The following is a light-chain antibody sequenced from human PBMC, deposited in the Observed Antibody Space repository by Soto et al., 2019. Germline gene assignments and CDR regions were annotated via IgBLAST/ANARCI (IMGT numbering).Light chain of an antibody. CDR3: QQYHAPLT. J-gene: IGKJ4*01. V-gene: IGKV1-5*01. Sequence: DIQMTQSPSTLSASVGDRVTITCRASQSISSWLAWYQQKPGKAPKLLIYDASSLESGVPSRFSGSGSGTEFTLTISSLQPDDFATYYCQQYHAPLTFGGGTKVDIK. CDR2: DAS. CDR1: QSISSW.